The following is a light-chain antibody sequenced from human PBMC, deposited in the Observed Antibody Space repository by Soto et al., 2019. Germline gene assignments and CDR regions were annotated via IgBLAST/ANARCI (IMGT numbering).Light chain of an antibody. CDR1: QSISSW. Sequence: DIQMTQSPSTLSASVGDRVTITCRASQSISSWLAWYQQEPGKAPRLLIYDASYLERGVPSRFSGSGSGTEFTLTISDLQPDDLATYYCQQYNSFWTFGQGTKVDIK. CDR3: QQYNSFWT. J-gene: IGKJ1*01. CDR2: DAS. V-gene: IGKV1-5*01.